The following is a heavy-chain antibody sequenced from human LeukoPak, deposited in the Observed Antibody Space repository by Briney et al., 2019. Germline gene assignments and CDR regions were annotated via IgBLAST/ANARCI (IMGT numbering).Heavy chain of an antibody. J-gene: IGHJ4*02. D-gene: IGHD2/OR15-2a*01. Sequence: GGSLRLSCAASGFTFSRYAMNWVRQAPGKGLEWVSSISTSSSYIYYADSVKGRFTISRDNAKNSLYLQMNSLRAEDTAVYYCARQPPFDYWGQGTLVTVSS. CDR2: ISTSSSYI. V-gene: IGHV3-21*01. CDR3: ARQPPFDY. CDR1: GFTFSRYA.